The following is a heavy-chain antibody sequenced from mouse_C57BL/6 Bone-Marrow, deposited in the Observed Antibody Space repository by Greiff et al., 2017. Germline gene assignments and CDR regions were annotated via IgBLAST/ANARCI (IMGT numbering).Heavy chain of an antibody. CDR1: GFSLTSYG. CDR3: ARKGGWDLFYAMDY. D-gene: IGHD2-3*01. V-gene: IGHV2-2*01. Sequence: VKLMESGPGLVQPSQSLSITCTVSGFSLTSYGVHWVRQSPGKGLEWLGVIWSGGSTDYNAAFISRLSISKDNSKSQVFFKMNSLQADDTAIYYCARKGGWDLFYAMDYWGQGTSVTVSS. CDR2: IWSGGST. J-gene: IGHJ4*01.